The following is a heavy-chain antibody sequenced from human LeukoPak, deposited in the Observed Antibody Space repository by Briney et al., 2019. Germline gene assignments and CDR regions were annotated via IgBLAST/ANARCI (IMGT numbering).Heavy chain of an antibody. CDR2: IWYDGSNK. J-gene: IGHJ3*01. CDR3: ARGGNIGYNYNAFDV. D-gene: IGHD3-22*01. Sequence: PGGSLRLSCAASGFTFSSYGMHWVRQAPGKGLEWVAVIWYDGSNKYYADSVKGRFTISRDNAKNSLYLQMNSLRAEDTAVFYCARGGNIGYNYNAFDVWGQGTMVTVSS. CDR1: GFTFSSYG. V-gene: IGHV3-33*01.